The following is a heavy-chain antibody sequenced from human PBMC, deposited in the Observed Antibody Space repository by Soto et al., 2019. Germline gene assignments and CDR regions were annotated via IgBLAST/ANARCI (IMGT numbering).Heavy chain of an antibody. V-gene: IGHV1-8*01. CDR3: ARGGFGYYDFWSGYYSGDPYYYYGMDV. D-gene: IGHD3-3*01. J-gene: IGHJ6*02. CDR2: MNPNSGNT. Sequence: ASVKVSCKASGYTFTSYDINWVRQATGQGLEWMGWMNPNSGNTGYAQKFQGRVTMTRNTSISTAYMELSSLRSEDTAVYYCARGGFGYYDFWSGYYSGDPYYYYGMDVWGQGTTVTV. CDR1: GYTFTSYD.